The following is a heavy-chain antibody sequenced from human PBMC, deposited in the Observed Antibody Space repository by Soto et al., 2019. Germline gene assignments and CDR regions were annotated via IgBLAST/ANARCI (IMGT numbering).Heavy chain of an antibody. V-gene: IGHV6-1*01. CDR3: ARVDLRRSSLFWFDP. J-gene: IGHJ5*02. CDR2: TYYRSKWYD. CDR1: GDSVSSNSAA. Sequence: SQTLSLTCVISGDSVSSNSAAWNWIRQSPSRGLEWLGRTYYRSKWYDDYAVSVRSRITINPDTSKKQFSLQLNSVTPEDTAVYYCARVDLRRSSLFWFDPWGQGTLVTVSS. D-gene: IGHD6-6*01.